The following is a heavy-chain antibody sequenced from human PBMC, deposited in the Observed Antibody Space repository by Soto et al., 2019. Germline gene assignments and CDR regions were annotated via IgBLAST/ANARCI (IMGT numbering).Heavy chain of an antibody. V-gene: IGHV3-30-3*01. CDR1: GFSFNSFA. CDR2: ISFDGSSK. J-gene: IGHJ4*02. Sequence: QVQLVESGGGVVQPGRSLRLSCAVSGFSFNSFAMHWVRQAPGKGLEWVAVISFDGSSKYYADSVKGRFTISRDNSRNTLALQMNSLRGDDTAVYYCARRDSGGPLGYCDYWGQGTLVTVSS. D-gene: IGHD2-15*01. CDR3: ARRDSGGPLGYCDY.